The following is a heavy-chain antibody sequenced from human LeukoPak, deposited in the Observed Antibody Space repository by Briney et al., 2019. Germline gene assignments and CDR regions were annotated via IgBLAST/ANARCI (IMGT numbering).Heavy chain of an antibody. J-gene: IGHJ6*03. V-gene: IGHV3-30*02. CDR1: GFTFSSYG. D-gene: IGHD1-26*01. Sequence: PGGSLRLSCAASGFTFSSYGMHWVRQAPGKGLEWVAFIRYDGSNKYYADSVKGRFTISRDNSKNTLYLQMNSLRAEDTAVYYCAREEDYYYYMDVWGKGTTVTIS. CDR2: IRYDGSNK. CDR3: AREEDYYYYMDV.